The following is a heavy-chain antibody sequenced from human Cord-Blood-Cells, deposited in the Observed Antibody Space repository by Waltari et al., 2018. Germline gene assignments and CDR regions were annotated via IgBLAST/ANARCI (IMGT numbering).Heavy chain of an antibody. CDR1: GGSISSGGYY. CDR2: IYYSGST. Sequence: QVQLQESGPGLVKPSQTLSLTCTVSGGSISSGGYYWSWIRQHPGKGLEWIGYIYYSGSTYDTPSLKSRVTISVDTSKNQFSLKLSSVTAADTAVYYCAASGITGTGWFDPWGQGTLVTVSS. D-gene: IGHD1-7*01. CDR3: AASGITGTGWFDP. V-gene: IGHV4-31*03. J-gene: IGHJ5*02.